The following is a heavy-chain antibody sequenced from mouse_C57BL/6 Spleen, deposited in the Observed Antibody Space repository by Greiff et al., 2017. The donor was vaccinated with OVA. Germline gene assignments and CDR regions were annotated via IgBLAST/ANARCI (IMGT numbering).Heavy chain of an antibody. D-gene: IGHD2-3*01. Sequence: VQLQQSGTVLARPGASVKMSCKTSGYTFTSYWMHWVKQRPGQGLEWIGAIYPGHSDTSYNQKFKGKAKLTAVTSASTAYMELSSLTNEGSAVYYCALYDGYYFDYWGKGTTLTVSS. CDR2: IYPGHSDT. CDR1: GYTFTSYW. V-gene: IGHV1-5*01. CDR3: ALYDGYYFDY. J-gene: IGHJ2*01.